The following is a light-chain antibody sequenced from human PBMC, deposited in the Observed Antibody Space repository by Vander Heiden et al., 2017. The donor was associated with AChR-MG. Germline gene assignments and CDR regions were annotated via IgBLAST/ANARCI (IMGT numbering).Light chain of an antibody. CDR3: QQSDAPPLT. V-gene: IGKV1-33*01. CDR1: QDITGY. CDR2: DSM. Sequence: DLHVPHSPSSLSASIGDRVTITCQASQDITGYLNWFQQRPGKAPKLLIYDSMALERGVPSRFSGIGFGTDFTLTISSLQPDDVATYYCQQSDAPPLTFGHGTTVDVK. J-gene: IGKJ3*01.